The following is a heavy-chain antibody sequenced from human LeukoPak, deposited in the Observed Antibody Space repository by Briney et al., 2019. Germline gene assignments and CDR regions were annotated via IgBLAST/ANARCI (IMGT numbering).Heavy chain of an antibody. CDR2: ISPNDVNR. CDR3: AGSGSPGDY. CDR1: GFNFSDYY. Sequence: GGSLRLSCVGSGFNFSDYYMSWIRQAPGKGLEWISYISPNDVNRYYVDAVKGRFTVSRDNAKNALFLQMKSLRVEDTAVYYCAGSGSPGDYWGQGTLVTVSS. D-gene: IGHD3-10*01. J-gene: IGHJ4*02. V-gene: IGHV3-11*01.